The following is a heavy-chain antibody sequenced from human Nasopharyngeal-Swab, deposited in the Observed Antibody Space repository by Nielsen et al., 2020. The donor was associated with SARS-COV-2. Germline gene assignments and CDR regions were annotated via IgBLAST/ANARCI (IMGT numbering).Heavy chain of an antibody. CDR2: ISSSSSYI. Sequence: GGSLRLSCAASGFTFSSYSMNWVRQAPGKGLEWVSSISSSSSYIYYADSVKGRFTISRDNAKNSLYLQMNSLRAEDTAVYYCARAPRGTSTRTFDYWGQGTLVTVSS. CDR1: GFTFSSYS. CDR3: ARAPRGTSTRTFDY. J-gene: IGHJ4*02. D-gene: IGHD1-1*01. V-gene: IGHV3-21*01.